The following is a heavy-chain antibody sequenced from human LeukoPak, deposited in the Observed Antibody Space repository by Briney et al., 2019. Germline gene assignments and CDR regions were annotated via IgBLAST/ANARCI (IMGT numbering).Heavy chain of an antibody. CDR1: GYTFTRLA. D-gene: IGHD6-25*01. J-gene: IGHJ4*02. CDR2: INTNTGSP. Sequence: ASVKVSCKASGYTFTRLAMNWVRQAPGQGLEWMGWINTNTGSPTYAQGFTGRFVFSVDTSVSTAYLQISSLEPEDTAVYYCAKRAAGGPYFGHWGQGTLVTVSS. CDR3: AKRAAGGPYFGH. V-gene: IGHV7-4-1*02.